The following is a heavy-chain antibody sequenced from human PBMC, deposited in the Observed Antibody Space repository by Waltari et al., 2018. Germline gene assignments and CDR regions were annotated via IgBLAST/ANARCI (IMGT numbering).Heavy chain of an antibody. V-gene: IGHV1-69*01. CDR1: GGTFSSYA. CDR3: ARRAKDYYDSSGGFDL. CDR2: IIPNFGTA. Sequence: QVQLVQSGAEVKKPGSSVKVSCKASGGTFSSYAISWVRQAPGQGLEWMGGIIPNFGTANSAQKFQGRVTITGDEATSTAYMERSSLRSEDTAVYYCARRAKDYYDSSGGFDLWGRGTLVTVSS. D-gene: IGHD3-22*01. J-gene: IGHJ2*01.